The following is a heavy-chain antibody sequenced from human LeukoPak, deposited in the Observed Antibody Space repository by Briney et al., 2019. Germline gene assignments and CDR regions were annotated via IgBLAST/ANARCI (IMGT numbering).Heavy chain of an antibody. D-gene: IGHD2-15*01. Sequence: SETLSLTCTVSGGSISSYYWSWIRQPPGKGLVWIGYIYYSGSTNYNPSLKSRVTISVDTSKNQFSLKLSSVTAADTAVYYCARGDCSGGSCYFRYWGQGTLVTVSS. CDR2: IYYSGST. CDR3: ARGDCSGGSCYFRY. CDR1: GGSISSYY. V-gene: IGHV4-59*01. J-gene: IGHJ4*02.